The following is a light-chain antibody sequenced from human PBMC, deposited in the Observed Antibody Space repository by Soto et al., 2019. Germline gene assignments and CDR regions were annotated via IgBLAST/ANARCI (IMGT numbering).Light chain of an antibody. J-gene: IGLJ1*01. Sequence: QSALTQPASVSVSPGQSIAISCTGTTSDVGGYNYVSWYQQHPGKVPKLLIHEVSNRPSGVSNRFSGSKSGNTASLTISGLQAEDEADYYCLSKTSTISYVFGTGTKVNV. CDR1: TSDVGGYNY. CDR2: EVS. V-gene: IGLV2-14*01. CDR3: LSKTSTISYV.